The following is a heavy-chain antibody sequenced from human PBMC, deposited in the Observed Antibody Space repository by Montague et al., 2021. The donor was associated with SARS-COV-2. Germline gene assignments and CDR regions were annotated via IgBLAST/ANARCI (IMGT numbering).Heavy chain of an antibody. CDR1: GFTFSSYW. Sequence: FLRLSCAASGFTFSSYWMYWVRQAPGKGLVWVSPISSDGSRRWYADSVKGRFTISRDNAKNTLYLQMNSLRAEDTAVYYCARDGEIVAVGYYFDSWGQGTLVTASS. CDR3: ARDGEIVAVGYYFDS. CDR2: ISSDGSRR. J-gene: IGHJ4*02. V-gene: IGHV3-74*01. D-gene: IGHD3-22*01.